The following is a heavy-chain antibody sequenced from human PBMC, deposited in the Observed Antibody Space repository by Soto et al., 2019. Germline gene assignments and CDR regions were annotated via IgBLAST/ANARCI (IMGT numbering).Heavy chain of an antibody. CDR1: GGSIGSSSYY. CDR2: IYYSGST. V-gene: IGHV4-39*01. D-gene: IGHD3-9*01. CDR3: ARNYYDILFGPSFFAY. J-gene: IGHJ4*02. Sequence: SETLSLTCTVSGGSIGSSSYYWGWIRQPPGKGLEWIGSIYYSGSTYYNPSLKSRVTISVDTSKNQFFLKLSSVTAAAPAVYYCARNYYDILFGPSFFAYWGRGTLVPVSS.